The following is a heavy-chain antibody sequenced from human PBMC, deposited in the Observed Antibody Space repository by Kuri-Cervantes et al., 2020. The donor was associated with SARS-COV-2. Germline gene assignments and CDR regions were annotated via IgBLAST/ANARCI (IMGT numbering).Heavy chain of an antibody. V-gene: IGHV3-23*01. CDR2: ISGSGGST. J-gene: IGHJ4*02. D-gene: IGHD3-3*01. CDR1: GYSFTSYW. Sequence: SCKGSGYSFTSYWIGWVRQAPGKGLEWVSAISGSGGSTYYADSVKGRFTISRDNSKNTLYLQMNSLRAEDTAVYYCTTVVSTIFGKTDYWGQGTLVTVSS. CDR3: TTVVSTIFGKTDY.